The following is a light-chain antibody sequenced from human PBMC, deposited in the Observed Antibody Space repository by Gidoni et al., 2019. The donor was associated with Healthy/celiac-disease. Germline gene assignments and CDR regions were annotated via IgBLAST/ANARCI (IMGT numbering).Light chain of an antibody. Sequence: QSVLTPPPSVSGAPGKRVTISCTGSSSNIGAGYDVHWYQQLPGTAPKLLLYGNSNRPSGVPDRFSCSKSGTSASLAITGLQAEDEADYYCQSYDSSLSGSVFGGGTKLTVL. CDR3: QSYDSSLSGSV. V-gene: IGLV1-40*01. CDR2: GNS. CDR1: SSNIGAGYD. J-gene: IGLJ2*01.